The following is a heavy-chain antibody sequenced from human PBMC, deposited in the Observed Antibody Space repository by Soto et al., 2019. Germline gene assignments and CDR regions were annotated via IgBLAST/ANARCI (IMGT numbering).Heavy chain of an antibody. Sequence: PSETLSLTCTVSGGPISSYYWSWIRQPAGKGLEWIGRIYTSGSTNYNPSLKSRVTMSVDTSKNQFSLKLSSVTAADTAVYYCARDNYDSPYYYYGMDVWGQGTTVTVSS. CDR2: IYTSGST. V-gene: IGHV4-4*07. CDR1: GGPISSYY. J-gene: IGHJ6*02. D-gene: IGHD3-3*01. CDR3: ARDNYDSPYYYYGMDV.